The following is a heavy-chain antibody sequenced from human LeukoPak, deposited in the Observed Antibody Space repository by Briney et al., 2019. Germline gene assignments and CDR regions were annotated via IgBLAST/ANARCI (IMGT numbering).Heavy chain of an antibody. D-gene: IGHD2-15*01. V-gene: IGHV4-59*01. CDR2: IYYSGST. J-gene: IGHJ4*02. CDR3: ARSTWELLNYFDY. CDR1: GGSISSYY. Sequence: SETLSLTCTVSGGSISSYYWSWIRQPPGKGLEWIGYIYYSGSTNYNPSLKSRVTISVDTSKNQFSLKLSSVTAADTAVYYCARSTWELLNYFDYWGQGTVVTVSS.